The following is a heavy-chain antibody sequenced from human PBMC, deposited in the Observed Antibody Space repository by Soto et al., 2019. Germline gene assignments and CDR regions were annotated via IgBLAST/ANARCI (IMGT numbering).Heavy chain of an antibody. CDR2: TYYRSKWYN. D-gene: IGHD6-13*01. V-gene: IGHV6-1*01. J-gene: IGHJ6*02. CDR3: AREYSSSGVYYYYGMDV. Sequence: SQTLSLTCAISGDSVSSNSAAWNWIRRSPSRGLEWLGRTYYRSKWYNDYAVSVKSRITINPDTSKNQFSLQLNSVTPEDTAVYYCAREYSSSGVYYYYGMDVWGQGTTVTVSS. CDR1: GDSVSSNSAA.